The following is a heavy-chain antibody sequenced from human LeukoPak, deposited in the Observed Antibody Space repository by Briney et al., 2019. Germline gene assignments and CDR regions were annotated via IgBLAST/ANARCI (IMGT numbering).Heavy chain of an antibody. CDR3: ARGKYYYDSSGYYYYYYYYMDV. V-gene: IGHV4-34*01. Sequence: SETLSPTCAVYGGSFSGYYWSWIRQPPGKGLEWIGEINHSGSTNYNPSLKSRVTISVDTSKNQFSLKLSSVTAADTAVYYCARGKYYYDSSGYYYYYYYYMDVWGKGTTVTISS. CDR2: INHSGST. J-gene: IGHJ6*03. CDR1: GGSFSGYY. D-gene: IGHD3-22*01.